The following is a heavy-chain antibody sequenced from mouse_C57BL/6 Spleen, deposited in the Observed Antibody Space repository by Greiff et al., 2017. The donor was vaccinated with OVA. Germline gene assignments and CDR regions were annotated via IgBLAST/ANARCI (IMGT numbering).Heavy chain of an antibody. J-gene: IGHJ1*03. CDR3: ARAHGNYWYFEV. D-gene: IGHD2-1*01. Sequence: EVKLVESGGGLVKPGGSLKLSCAASGFTFSSYAMPWVRQTPEKRLEWVATISDGGSYTYYPDNVKGRFTISRDNAKNNLYLQMSHLKSEDTAMYYCARAHGNYWYFEVWGTGTTLTVSS. V-gene: IGHV5-4*03. CDR1: GFTFSSYA. CDR2: ISDGGSYT.